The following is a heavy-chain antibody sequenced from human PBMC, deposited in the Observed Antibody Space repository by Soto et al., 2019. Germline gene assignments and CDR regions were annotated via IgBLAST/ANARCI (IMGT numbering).Heavy chain of an antibody. CDR1: GFTLSGHY. Sequence: PGWSLSLSCAGSGFTLSGHYIDWVRQAPGKGLEWVGRSRDKAQGYSTAYAASVKGRFTTSRDESKNPVYLQMNSLKTEDTAVYYCRKARKAKSNYDHGMDLWGQGRPLTVSS. CDR2: SRDKAQGYST. V-gene: IGHV3-72*01. J-gene: IGHJ6*02. CDR3: RKARKAKSNYDHGMDL.